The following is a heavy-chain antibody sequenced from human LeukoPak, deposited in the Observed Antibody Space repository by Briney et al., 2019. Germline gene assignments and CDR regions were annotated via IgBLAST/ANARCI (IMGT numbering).Heavy chain of an antibody. CDR3: ATDPDIVATITLGY. Sequence: ASVKVSCKVSGYTLTELSMHWVRQAPGKGLEWMGGFDPEDGETIYAQKFQGRVTMTEDTSTDTAYMELSSLRSEDTAVYYCATDPDIVATITLGYWGQGTLVTVSS. J-gene: IGHJ4*02. CDR2: FDPEDGET. V-gene: IGHV1-24*01. CDR1: GYTLTELS. D-gene: IGHD5-12*01.